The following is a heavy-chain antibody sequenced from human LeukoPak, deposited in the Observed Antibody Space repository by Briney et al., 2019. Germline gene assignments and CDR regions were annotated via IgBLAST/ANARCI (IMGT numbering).Heavy chain of an antibody. Sequence: SETLSLTCTVSGGSISSSSYYWGWIRQPPGKGLEWIGYIYYSGSTNYNPSLKSRVTISVDTSKNQFSLKLSSVTAADTAVYYCARGGWFDPWGQGTLVTVSS. CDR3: ARGGWFDP. CDR2: IYYSGST. CDR1: GGSISSSSYY. J-gene: IGHJ5*02. V-gene: IGHV4-61*05.